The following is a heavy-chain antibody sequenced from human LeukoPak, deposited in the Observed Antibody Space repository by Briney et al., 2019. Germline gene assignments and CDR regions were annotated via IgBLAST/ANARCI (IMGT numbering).Heavy chain of an antibody. CDR2: INPNSGDT. V-gene: IGHV1-2*02. J-gene: IGHJ4*02. CDR3: ARVRPRIDGSGTSYLRLYYFDY. Sequence: ASVNVSCKASGYTFTGYYMYWVRQAPGQGLEWMGWINPNSGDTNYAQRFQGRDTMTRDTSISTAYMDLSRMTSDDTAVYYCARVRPRIDGSGTSYLRLYYFDYWGQGTLVTVSS. CDR1: GYTFTGYY. D-gene: IGHD3-10*01.